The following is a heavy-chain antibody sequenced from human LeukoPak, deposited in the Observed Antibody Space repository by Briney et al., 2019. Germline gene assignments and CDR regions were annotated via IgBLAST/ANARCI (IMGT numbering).Heavy chain of an antibody. CDR2: ISAYNGNT. CDR1: GYTFTSHG. D-gene: IGHD3-3*01. Sequence: ASVKVSCKASGYTFTSHGISWVRQAPGQGLEWMGWISAYNGNTNYAQKLQGRATMTTDTSTSTAYMELRSLRSDDTAVYYCAAGPYDFWSGHSASYYFDYWGQGTLVTVSS. CDR3: AAGPYDFWSGHSASYYFDY. J-gene: IGHJ4*02. V-gene: IGHV1-18*01.